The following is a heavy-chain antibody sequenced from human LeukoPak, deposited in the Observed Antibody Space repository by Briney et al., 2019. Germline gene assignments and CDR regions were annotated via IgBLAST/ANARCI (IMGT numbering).Heavy chain of an antibody. CDR2: IYYSGST. Sequence: SETLSLTCTVSGGSISSYYWSWLRQPPGKGLEWIGYIYYSGSTNYNPSLTSRVTISVDTSKNQFSLKLSSVTAADTAVYYCARGRDGYNWGPGRGYYYYMDVWGKGTTVTVSS. D-gene: IGHD5-24*01. CDR1: GGSISSYY. J-gene: IGHJ6*03. CDR3: ARGRDGYNWGPGRGYYYYMDV. V-gene: IGHV4-59*01.